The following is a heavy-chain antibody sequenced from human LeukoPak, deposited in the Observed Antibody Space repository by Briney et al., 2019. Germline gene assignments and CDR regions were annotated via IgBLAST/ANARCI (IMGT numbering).Heavy chain of an antibody. Sequence: SQTLSLTRTVSRGSISSGGYYWSWIRQHPGKGLEWIGYIYYSGSTYYNPSLKSRVTISVDTSKNQFSLKLSSVTAGDTAVYYCARLKVDTASLDYWGQGTLVTGSS. V-gene: IGHV4-31*03. CDR3: ARLKVDTASLDY. D-gene: IGHD5-18*01. CDR1: RGSISSGGYY. J-gene: IGHJ4*02. CDR2: IYYSGST.